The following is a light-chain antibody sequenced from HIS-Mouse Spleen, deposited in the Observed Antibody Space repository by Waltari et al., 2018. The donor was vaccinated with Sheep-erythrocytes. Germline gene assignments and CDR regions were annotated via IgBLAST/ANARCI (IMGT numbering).Light chain of an antibody. Sequence: QSALTQPRSVSGSPGQSVTISFTGTSRDGGGYNSVSWYQQHPGKDPKLIIYDVSKRPSGVPDRFSGSKSGNTASLTISGLQAEDEADYYCCSYAGSYNHVFATGTKVTVL. CDR1: SRDGGGYNS. CDR3: CSYAGSYNHV. CDR2: DVS. J-gene: IGLJ1*01. V-gene: IGLV2-11*01.